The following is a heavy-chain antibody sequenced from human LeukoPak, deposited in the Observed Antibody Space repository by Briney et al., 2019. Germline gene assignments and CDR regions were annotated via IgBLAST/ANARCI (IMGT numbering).Heavy chain of an antibody. V-gene: IGHV3-21*01. Sequence: GGSLRLACTASGFTFSSYSMNWVRQAPGKGLEWVSSISTSSSYIYYADSVKGRFTISRDNARNSLYLQMNTLRAEDTAVYSCARGADGVSSNSRGWFDPWGKGTLVPVSS. D-gene: IGHD2-15*01. CDR1: GFTFSSYS. CDR3: ARGADGVSSNSRGWFDP. J-gene: IGHJ5*02. CDR2: ISTSSSYI.